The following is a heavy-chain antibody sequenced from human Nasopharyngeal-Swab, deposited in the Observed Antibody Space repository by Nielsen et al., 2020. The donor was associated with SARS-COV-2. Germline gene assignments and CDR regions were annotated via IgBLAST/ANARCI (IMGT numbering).Heavy chain of an antibody. CDR2: IWFDGSNK. CDR3: ARDVGVTTSTLDYFDY. CDR1: GFTFSSYA. J-gene: IGHJ4*02. D-gene: IGHD4-17*01. V-gene: IGHV3-33*01. Sequence: GGSLRLSCAASGFTFSSYAIHWVRQAPGKGLGWVAVIWFDGSNKYYADSVKGRFTISRDNSKNTVYLQMNSLRGEDTAMCFCARDVGVTTSTLDYFDYWGQGTLVTVSS.